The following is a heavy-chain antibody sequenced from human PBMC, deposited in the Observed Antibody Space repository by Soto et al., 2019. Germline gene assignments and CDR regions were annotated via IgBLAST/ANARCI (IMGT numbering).Heavy chain of an antibody. CDR3: ARAIVVTVGGMDV. V-gene: IGHV4-30-4*01. D-gene: IGHD5-12*01. J-gene: IGHJ6*02. CDR2: IYYSGSS. Sequence: QVQLQESGPGLVKPSQTLSLTCTVSGGSISNADYHWSWVRQPPGKGLEWIGYIYYSGSSFFNPSLKSRVTMSKDTSKNQFSLRLTSVTAADTAVYYCARAIVVTVGGMDVWGRGTTVTVSS. CDR1: GGSISNADYH.